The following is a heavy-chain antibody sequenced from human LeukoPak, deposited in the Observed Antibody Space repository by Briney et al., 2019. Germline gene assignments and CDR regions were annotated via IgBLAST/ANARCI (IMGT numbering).Heavy chain of an antibody. Sequence: SETLSLTCTVSGGSISSYYWSWIRQSPGMGLEWIAFIYNTGSANYNPSLKSRVTISVDTSKNHFSLKLSSVTAADTAIYYCARLNSGSYLVFDYWGQGTLVTVSS. V-gene: IGHV4-59*08. J-gene: IGHJ4*02. D-gene: IGHD1-26*01. CDR2: IYNTGSA. CDR1: GGSISSYY. CDR3: ARLNSGSYLVFDY.